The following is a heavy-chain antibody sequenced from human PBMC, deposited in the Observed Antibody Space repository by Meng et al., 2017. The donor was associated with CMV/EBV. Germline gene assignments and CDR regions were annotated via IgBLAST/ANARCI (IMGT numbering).Heavy chain of an antibody. J-gene: IGHJ3*02. CDR3: AKDQPIAAAGTGGYSYGRKTVYDAFDI. CDR1: GFTFSSYA. V-gene: IGHV3-23*03. Sequence: GESLKISCAASGFTFSSYAMSRVRQAPGKGLEWVSVIYSGGSSTYYADSVKGRFTISRDNSKNTLYLQMNRLRAEDTAVYYCAKDQPIAAAGTGGYSYGRKTVYDAFDIWGQGTMVTVSS. D-gene: IGHD5-18*01. CDR2: IYSGGSST.